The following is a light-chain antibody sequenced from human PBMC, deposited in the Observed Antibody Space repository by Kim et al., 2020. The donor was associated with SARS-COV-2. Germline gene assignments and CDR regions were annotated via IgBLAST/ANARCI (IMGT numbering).Light chain of an antibody. CDR3: QQYNYWPRT. CDR1: QTVSTN. J-gene: IGKJ4*01. V-gene: IGKV3D-15*01. Sequence: ETVMTQSPDTLSVSPGERATLSCRASQTVSTNLAWYQKKPGQAPRLVIYGASTRATGVAARFSGSGSGTDFTLTISSLQAEDFAVYYCQQYNYWPRTFGGGTKVDIK. CDR2: GAS.